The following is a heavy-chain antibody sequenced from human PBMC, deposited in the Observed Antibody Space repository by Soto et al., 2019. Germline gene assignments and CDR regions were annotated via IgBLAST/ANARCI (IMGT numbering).Heavy chain of an antibody. CDR2: IDYRGTA. V-gene: IGHV4-39*01. CDR3: ARITGRHLDY. D-gene: IGHD1-20*01. J-gene: IGHJ4*02. CDR1: SGSISVTNVF. Sequence: PSETLSLTCTVSSGSISVTNVFWGWVRQPPGKGLEWIGNIDYRGTAYFSPSLATRVTFHVDTSKNQLSLTLYSVTAADTAVYYCARITGRHLDYWGQGIMVTVSS.